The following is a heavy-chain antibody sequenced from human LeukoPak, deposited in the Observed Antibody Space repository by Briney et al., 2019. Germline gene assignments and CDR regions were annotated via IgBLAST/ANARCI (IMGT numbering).Heavy chain of an antibody. CDR1: GFIFRNYG. J-gene: IGHJ4*02. Sequence: PGGSLRLSCAASGFIFRNYGMQWVRQAPGKGLEWVAVIWYDGSNKYYADSVKGRFTISRDNSKNTLYLQLNSPRPEDTAVYYCARDQLAYSGYDTLFDYWGQGTLVTVSS. V-gene: IGHV3-33*01. D-gene: IGHD5-12*01. CDR2: IWYDGSNK. CDR3: ARDQLAYSGYDTLFDY.